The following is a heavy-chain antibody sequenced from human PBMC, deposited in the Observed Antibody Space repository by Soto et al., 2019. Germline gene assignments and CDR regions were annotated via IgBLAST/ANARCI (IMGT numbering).Heavy chain of an antibody. CDR2: IYYTGST. D-gene: IGHD2-15*01. Sequence: QVQLQESGPGLVKPSQTLSLTCDVSGDSISSGGHYWIWIRQHPGKGLEWIGYIYYTGSTTYNPSLKSRVTISVDTSKNQFSLKLTSVTAADTAMYYCARSRRPRTIEVEPPPDYWGQGTLVTASS. CDR3: ARSRRPRTIEVEPPPDY. J-gene: IGHJ4*02. V-gene: IGHV4-31*11. CDR1: GDSISSGGHY.